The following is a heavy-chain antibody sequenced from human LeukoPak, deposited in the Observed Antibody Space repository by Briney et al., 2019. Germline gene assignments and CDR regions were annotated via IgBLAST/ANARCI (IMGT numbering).Heavy chain of an antibody. CDR3: ARFKFGMIFGVGTPNAFDI. V-gene: IGHV3-7*01. D-gene: IGHD3/OR15-3a*01. J-gene: IGHJ3*02. CDR1: GFTFSSYW. CDR2: IKQDGSEK. Sequence: GGSLRLSCTASGFTFSSYWMSWVRQAPGKGLEWVANIKQDGSEKYYVDSVKGRLTISRDNAKNSLYLQMNSLRAEDTAVYYCARFKFGMIFGVGTPNAFDIWGQGTMVTVSS.